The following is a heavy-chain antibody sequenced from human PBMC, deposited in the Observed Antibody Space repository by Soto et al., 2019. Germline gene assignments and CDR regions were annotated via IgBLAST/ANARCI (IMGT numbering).Heavy chain of an antibody. CDR3: ARVRWELPPSDFDY. CDR2: ISAYNGNT. D-gene: IGHD1-26*01. J-gene: IGHJ4*02. V-gene: IGHV1-18*01. Sequence: ASVKVSCKASGYTFTSYGIIWVRQAPGQGLEWMGWISAYNGNTNYAQKLQGRVTMTTDTSTSTAYMELRSLRSDDTAVYYCARVRWELPPSDFDYWGQGTLVTVSS. CDR1: GYTFTSYG.